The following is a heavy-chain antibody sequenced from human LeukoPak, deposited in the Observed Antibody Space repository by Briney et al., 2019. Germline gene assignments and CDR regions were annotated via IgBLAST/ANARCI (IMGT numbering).Heavy chain of an antibody. J-gene: IGHJ3*02. CDR3: ASGVVILTALIGFDT. CDR2: INPNSGGT. V-gene: IGHV1-2*02. CDR1: GYTFTDYY. D-gene: IGHD2-15*01. Sequence: ASVSVSCKASGYTFTDYYMHWVRQAPGQGLEWMGWINPNSGGTNYAQKFQGRVTMTRDTSISTAYMELTRLRSDDTAVYYCASGVVILTALIGFDTWGQGTMVTVSS.